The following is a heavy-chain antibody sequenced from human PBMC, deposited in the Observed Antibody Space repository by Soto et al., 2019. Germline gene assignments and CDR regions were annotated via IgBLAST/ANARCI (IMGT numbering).Heavy chain of an antibody. Sequence: SVKVSCKASGFTFTSSAVQWVRQARGQRLEWIGWIVVGSGNTNYAQKFQERVTITRDMSTSTAYMELSSLRSEDTAVYYCAARSWFADDAFDIWGQGTMVAVSS. CDR1: GFTFTSSA. D-gene: IGHD3-22*01. V-gene: IGHV1-58*01. J-gene: IGHJ3*02. CDR2: IVVGSGNT. CDR3: AARSWFADDAFDI.